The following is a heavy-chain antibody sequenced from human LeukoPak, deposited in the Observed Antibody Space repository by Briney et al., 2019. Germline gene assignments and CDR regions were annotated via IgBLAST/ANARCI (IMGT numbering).Heavy chain of an antibody. CDR1: GFDFGDSV. CDR3: AKGYCTGTTCYEAGNWFDP. Sequence: PGGSLRLSCAASGFDFGDSVMHWVRQAPGEGLEWVAIISRDGSDRRYEDSVKGRFTISRDNSERTVSLQMNSLRAEDTAVYYCAKGYCTGTTCYEAGNWFDPWGQGTLVTVSS. V-gene: IGHV3-30*18. D-gene: IGHD2-2*01. CDR2: ISRDGSDR. J-gene: IGHJ5*02.